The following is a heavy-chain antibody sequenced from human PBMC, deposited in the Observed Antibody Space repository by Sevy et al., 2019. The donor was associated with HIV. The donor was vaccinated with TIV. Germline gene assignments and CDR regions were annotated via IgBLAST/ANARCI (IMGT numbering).Heavy chain of an antibody. V-gene: IGHV1-46*01. Sequence: ASVKVSCKASGYTFTSYYMHWVRQAPGQGLEWMGIINPSGGSTSYAQKFQGRVTMTRDTSTSTVYMELSSLRSEDTAVYYCARDQHRTPRPMTTVTTDTYYYYGMDVWGQGTTVTVSS. J-gene: IGHJ6*02. D-gene: IGHD4-17*01. CDR3: ARDQHRTPRPMTTVTTDTYYYYGMDV. CDR1: GYTFTSYY. CDR2: INPSGGST.